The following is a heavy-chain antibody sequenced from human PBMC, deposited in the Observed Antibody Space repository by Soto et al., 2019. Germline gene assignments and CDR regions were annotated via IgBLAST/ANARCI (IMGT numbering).Heavy chain of an antibody. CDR1: GGTFSSYA. CDR2: IIPIFGTA. V-gene: IGHV1-69*06. Sequence: SVKVSCKASGGTFSSYAISWVRQAPGQGLEWMGGIIPIFGTANYAQKFQGRVTITADKSTSTAYMELSSLRSEDTAVYYCARFLWDCSGGSCFPGCHYYGMDVWCQGTTVTVSS. D-gene: IGHD2-15*01. CDR3: ARFLWDCSGGSCFPGCHYYGMDV. J-gene: IGHJ6*02.